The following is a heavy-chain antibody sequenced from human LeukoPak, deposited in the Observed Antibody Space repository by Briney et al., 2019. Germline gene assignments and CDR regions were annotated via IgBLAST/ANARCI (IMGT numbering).Heavy chain of an antibody. Sequence: GGSLRLSCAASGFTFSNAWMNWVRQAPGKGLEWVGRIKSKTDGGITDYAAPVKGRFTISRDDSKNTLYLQMNSLKTEDTAVYYCSTTYYYDSSEGYWGQGTLVPVSS. CDR1: GFTFSNAW. CDR2: IKSKTDGGIT. D-gene: IGHD3-22*01. J-gene: IGHJ4*02. V-gene: IGHV3-15*07. CDR3: STTYYYDSSEGY.